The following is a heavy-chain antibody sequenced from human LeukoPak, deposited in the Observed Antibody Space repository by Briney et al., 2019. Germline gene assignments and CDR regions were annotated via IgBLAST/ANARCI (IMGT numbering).Heavy chain of an antibody. CDR1: GFTFVNYG. CDR2: ISYNGNQ. V-gene: IGHV3-30-3*01. Sequence: GGSLRLSCAASGFTFVNYGFHWVRQAPVKALEWVAFISYNGNQKYGDSVKGRFTISRDNSKNTLYLQMNSLRVEDTAIYYCTRGMLRQPPDYWGQGMLVTVSS. J-gene: IGHJ4*02. D-gene: IGHD3-10*02. CDR3: TRGMLRQPPDY.